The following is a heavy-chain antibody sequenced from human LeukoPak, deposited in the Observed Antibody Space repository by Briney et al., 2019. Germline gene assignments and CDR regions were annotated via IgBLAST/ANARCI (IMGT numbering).Heavy chain of an antibody. CDR2: ISGSGGST. V-gene: IGHV3-23*01. D-gene: IGHD3-10*01. J-gene: IGHJ4*02. Sequence: PGGSLRLSCAASGFTFSSYAMSWVRQAPGKGLEWVSAISGSGGSTYYADSVKGRFTISRDNFKNTLYLQMNSLRAEDTAVYYCAKAPMVRGVIISNWGQGTLVTVSS. CDR3: AKAPMVRGVIISN. CDR1: GFTFSSYA.